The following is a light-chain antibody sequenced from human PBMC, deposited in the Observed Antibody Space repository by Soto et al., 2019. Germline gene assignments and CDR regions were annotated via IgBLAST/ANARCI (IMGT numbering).Light chain of an antibody. CDR3: LQDYNYPLT. J-gene: IGKJ1*01. Sequence: AIQMTQSPSSLSASVVDRVTITCRASQGIKNDLGWYQQKPGKAPKLLIYAASSLQSGVPSRFSGSGSGTDFTLTISSLQPDDFATYYSLQDYNYPLTFGQGTKVEIK. V-gene: IGKV1-6*01. CDR2: AAS. CDR1: QGIKND.